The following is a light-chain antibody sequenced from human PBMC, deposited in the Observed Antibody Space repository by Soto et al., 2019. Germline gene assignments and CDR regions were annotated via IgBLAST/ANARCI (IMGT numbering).Light chain of an antibody. J-gene: IGLJ3*02. CDR1: SGDVGGYYY. CDR2: EVS. Sequence: QSALTQPASVSGSPGQSITISCTGTSGDVGGYYYVSWYQQLPGKAPKLMISEVSNRPSGVSNRFSGSKSGNTASLTVSGLQAEDEADYYCSSYGGNNNVVFGGGTKLTVL. V-gene: IGLV2-14*01. CDR3: SSYGGNNNVV.